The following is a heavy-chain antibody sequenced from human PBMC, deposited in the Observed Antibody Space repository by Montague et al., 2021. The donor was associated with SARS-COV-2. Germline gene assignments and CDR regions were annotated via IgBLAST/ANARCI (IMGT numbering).Heavy chain of an antibody. V-gene: IGHV3-23*01. CDR3: AKDITMIVVVPPPGY. D-gene: IGHD3-22*01. CDR1: GFTFSSYA. Sequence: SLRLSCAASGFTFSSYAMSWVRQASGKGLEWVSAISGSGGSTYYADSVKGRFTISRDNSKNTLYLQMNSLRAEDTAVYYCAKDITMIVVVPPPGYWGQGTLVTVSS. CDR2: ISGSGGST. J-gene: IGHJ4*02.